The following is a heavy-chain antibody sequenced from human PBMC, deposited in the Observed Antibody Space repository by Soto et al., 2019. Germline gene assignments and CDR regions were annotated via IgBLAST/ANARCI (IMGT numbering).Heavy chain of an antibody. CDR2: INHSGST. J-gene: IGHJ4*02. CDR1: GGSFGGYY. V-gene: IGHV4-34*01. CDR3: ASRGIAVAGTPSDY. D-gene: IGHD6-19*01. Sequence: SETLSLTCAVYGGSFGGYYGSWIRQPPGKGLEWIGEINHSGSTNYNPSLKSRVTISVDTSKNQFSLKLSSVTAADTAVYYCASRGIAVAGTPSDYWGQGTLVTVSS.